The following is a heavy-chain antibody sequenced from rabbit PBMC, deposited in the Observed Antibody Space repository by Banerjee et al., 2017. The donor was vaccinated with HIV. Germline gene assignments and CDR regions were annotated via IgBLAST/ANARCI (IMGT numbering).Heavy chain of an antibody. J-gene: IGHJ4*01. V-gene: IGHV1S40*01. Sequence: QSLEESGGDLVKPGASLTLTCTASGFSFSSSYYMCWVRQAPGKGLEWIGCIYTGSGTTYYASWAKGRFTISKTSSTAVTLQMTSLTAADTATYFCAREGYVYGYIDYECLWGQGTLVTVS. CDR1: GFSFSSSYY. CDR2: IYTGSGTT. CDR3: AREGYVYGYIDYECL. D-gene: IGHD6-1*01.